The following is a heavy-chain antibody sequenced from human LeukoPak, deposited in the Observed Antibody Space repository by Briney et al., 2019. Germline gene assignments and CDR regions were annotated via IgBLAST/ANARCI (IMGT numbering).Heavy chain of an antibody. CDR1: GFTFSSYS. J-gene: IGHJ6*03. Sequence: PGGSLRLSCAASGFTFSSYSMNWVRQAPGKGLEWVSSISNSSSYIYYADSVKGRFTISRDNAKNSLYLQMNSLRAEDTAVYYCARLVVVAATREYYYYMDVWGKGTTVTVSS. D-gene: IGHD2-15*01. CDR2: ISNSSSYI. CDR3: ARLVVVAATREYYYYMDV. V-gene: IGHV3-21*01.